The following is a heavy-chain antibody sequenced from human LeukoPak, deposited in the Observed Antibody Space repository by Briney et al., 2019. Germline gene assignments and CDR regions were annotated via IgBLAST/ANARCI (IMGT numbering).Heavy chain of an antibody. CDR2: ISSSGSTI. CDR3: ARERGGATFDY. V-gene: IGHV3-48*03. Sequence: GGSLRLSCAASGFTFSSYAMNWVRQAPGKGLEWVSYISSSGSTIYYADSVKGRFTISRDNAKNSLYLQMNSLRAEDTALYYCARERGGATFDYWGQGTLVTVSS. J-gene: IGHJ4*02. CDR1: GFTFSSYA. D-gene: IGHD3-10*01.